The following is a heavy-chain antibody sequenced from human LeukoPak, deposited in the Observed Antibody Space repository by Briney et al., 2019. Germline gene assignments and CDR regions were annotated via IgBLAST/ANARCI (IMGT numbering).Heavy chain of an antibody. J-gene: IGHJ5*02. D-gene: IGHD1-26*01. CDR2: GGNSGGT. CDR1: GGSLNGYY. CDR3: AKNGQSGFSFDP. Sequence: SETLSLTCAVYGGSLNGYYWSWIRQPPGKGLEWIGEGGNSGGTKFNPSLKSRVTISADTSKNQFSLKLSSVTAADTAVYYCAKNGQSGFSFDPWGQGTVVTVSS. V-gene: IGHV4-34*01.